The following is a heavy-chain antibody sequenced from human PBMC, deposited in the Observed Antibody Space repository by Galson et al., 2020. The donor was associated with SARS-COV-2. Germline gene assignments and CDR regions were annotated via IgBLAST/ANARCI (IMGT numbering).Heavy chain of an antibody. Sequence: SGPTLVKPTQTFTLTCTFSGFSLTTSGMGVTWIRQPPGKALEWLALIDWDDDTYYITSLRTRLTISRATSKNQVFLTMTNMDPVDTATDDWARMADGYGGKYYGRGPFDYWGQATLGTHPS. J-gene: IGHJ4*02. V-gene: IGHV2-70*01. CDR1: GFSLTTSGMG. CDR3: ARMADGYGGKYYGRGPFDY. D-gene: IGHD5-12*01. CDR2: IDWDDDT.